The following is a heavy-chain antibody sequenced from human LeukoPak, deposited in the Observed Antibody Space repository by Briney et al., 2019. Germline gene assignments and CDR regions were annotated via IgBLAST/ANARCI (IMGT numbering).Heavy chain of an antibody. D-gene: IGHD1-1*01. V-gene: IGHV1-69*05. CDR3: ARDLLTGYNWFDP. J-gene: IGHJ5*02. CDR1: GGTFTSYA. Sequence: SVKVSCKASGGTFTSYAISWVRQAPGQGLEWMGRIIPIFGTANYAQKFQGRVTITTDESTSTAYMELSSLRSEDTAVYYCARDLLTGYNWFDPWGQGTLVTVSS. CDR2: IIPIFGTA.